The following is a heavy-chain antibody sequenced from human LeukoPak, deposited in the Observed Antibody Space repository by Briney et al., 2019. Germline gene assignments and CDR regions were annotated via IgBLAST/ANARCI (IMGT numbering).Heavy chain of an antibody. Sequence: VASVKVSCKASGGTFSSYAISWVRQAPGQGLEWMGGIILIFGTANYAQKFQGRVTITTDESTSTAYMELSSLRSEDTGVYYCARAIMGMIVSRYYFDYWGQGTLVTVSS. CDR2: IILIFGTA. V-gene: IGHV1-69*05. CDR1: GGTFSSYA. CDR3: ARAIMGMIVSRYYFDY. D-gene: IGHD3-22*01. J-gene: IGHJ4*02.